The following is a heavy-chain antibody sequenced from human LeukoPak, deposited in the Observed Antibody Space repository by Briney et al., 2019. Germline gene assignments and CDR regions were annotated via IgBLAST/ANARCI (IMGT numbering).Heavy chain of an antibody. D-gene: IGHD6-13*01. CDR3: AKDAAAAGPFNFDY. CDR1: GGSISSYY. CDR2: IYYSGST. Sequence: SSETLSLTCTVSGGSISSYYWSWIRQPPGKGLEWIGYIYYSGSTNYNPSLKSRVTISVDTSKNQFSLKLSSVTAADTAVYYCAKDAAAAGPFNFDYWGQGTLVTVSS. V-gene: IGHV4-59*01. J-gene: IGHJ4*02.